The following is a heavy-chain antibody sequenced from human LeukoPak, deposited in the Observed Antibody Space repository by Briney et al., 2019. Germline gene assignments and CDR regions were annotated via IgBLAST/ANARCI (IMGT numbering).Heavy chain of an antibody. V-gene: IGHV4-61*08. CDR3: ARLERLGPPKGY. D-gene: IGHD6-6*01. CDR2: VSYSGST. Sequence: SETLSLTCTVSRGSVSSSDWYWTWVRQPPGKGPEWIGYVSYSGSTNYNPSLKSRVTMSIDTSKNQISLRLSSVTAADTAVYYCARLERLGPPKGYWGQGTLVTVSS. CDR1: RGSVSSSDWY. J-gene: IGHJ4*02.